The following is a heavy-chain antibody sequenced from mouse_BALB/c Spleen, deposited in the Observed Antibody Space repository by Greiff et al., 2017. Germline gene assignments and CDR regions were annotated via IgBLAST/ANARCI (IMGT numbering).Heavy chain of an antibody. CDR2: ISSGGSYT. D-gene: IGHD2-12*01. CDR3: ARHEATTVDY. CDR1: GFTFSSYG. V-gene: IGHV5-6*01. J-gene: IGHJ2*01. Sequence: EVMLVESGGDLVKPGGSLKLSCAASGFTFSSYGMSWVRQTPDKRLEWVATISSGGSYTYYPDSVKGRFTISRDNAKNTLYLQMSSLKSEDTAMYYCARHEATTVDYWGQGTTLTVSS.